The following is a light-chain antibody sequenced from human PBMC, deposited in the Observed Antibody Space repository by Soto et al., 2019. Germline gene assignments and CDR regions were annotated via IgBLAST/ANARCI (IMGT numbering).Light chain of an antibody. Sequence: EIVLTQSPATLSLSPGERATLSCRASQSVGGYLDWYQQKPGQAPRLLIYDASNRASGIPARFSGSGSGTDFTLTISRLEPEDFAVYYCQYYGSSPWTFGQGTKVEIK. V-gene: IGKV3-20*01. CDR1: QSVGGY. CDR3: QYYGSSPWT. J-gene: IGKJ1*01. CDR2: DAS.